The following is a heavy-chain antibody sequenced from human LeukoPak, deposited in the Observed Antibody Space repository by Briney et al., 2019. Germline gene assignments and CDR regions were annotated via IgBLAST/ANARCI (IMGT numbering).Heavy chain of an antibody. CDR2: IYDSGST. V-gene: IGHV4-59*01. J-gene: IGHJ4*02. CDR3: AGGSGWPHFDY. Sequence: SETLSLTCTVSGGSISSYYWSWIRQPPGEGLKWIGYIYDSGSTNYNPSLKSRVTISVDTSKNQFSLNLSSVTAADTAVYYCAGGSGWPHFDYWGQGALVTVSS. D-gene: IGHD6-19*01. CDR1: GGSISSYY.